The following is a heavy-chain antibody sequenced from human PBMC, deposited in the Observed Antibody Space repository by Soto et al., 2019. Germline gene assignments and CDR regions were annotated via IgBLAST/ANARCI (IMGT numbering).Heavy chain of an antibody. J-gene: IGHJ6*03. V-gene: IGHV4-34*01. Sequence: SETLSLTCAVYGGSFSGYYWSWIRQPPGKGLEWIGEINHSGSTNYNPSLKSRVTISVDTSKNQLSLKLSSVTAADTAVYYCARAILYLAHYYYYMDVWGKGTTVTVSS. CDR2: INHSGST. CDR1: GGSFSGYY. D-gene: IGHD2-8*01. CDR3: ARAILYLAHYYYYMDV.